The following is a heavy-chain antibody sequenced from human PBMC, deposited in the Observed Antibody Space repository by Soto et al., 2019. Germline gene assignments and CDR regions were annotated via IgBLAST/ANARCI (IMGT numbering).Heavy chain of an antibody. CDR3: ARVRGIGFHGQEVWGMDV. D-gene: IGHD6-19*01. V-gene: IGHV3-7*04. J-gene: IGHJ6*02. Sequence: EVHLVESGGGLVQPGGSLRLSCAASGYTFNDYWMAWVRQTPGTGLEWVANIKGDESEKYYEDSVRGRFTITRDNAKNSLYLQMNSLGVEDTAVYYCARVRGIGFHGQEVWGMDVWGQGTTVTVSS. CDR1: GYTFNDYW. CDR2: IKGDESEK.